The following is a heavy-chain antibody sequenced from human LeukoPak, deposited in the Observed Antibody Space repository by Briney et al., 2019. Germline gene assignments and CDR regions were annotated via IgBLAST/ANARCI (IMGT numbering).Heavy chain of an antibody. CDR3: AKMTYVFWSGYPNDAFDI. J-gene: IGHJ3*02. D-gene: IGHD3-3*01. CDR1: GFTFSSYW. Sequence: GVSLSLSCAASGFTFSSYWMHWVRQAPGKGLVWVAGIKSDGSIIYHADSVKGRFTISRDNSKNTLYLQMNSLRAEDTAVYYCAKMTYVFWSGYPNDAFDIWGQGTMVSVSS. CDR2: IKSDGSII. V-gene: IGHV3-74*01.